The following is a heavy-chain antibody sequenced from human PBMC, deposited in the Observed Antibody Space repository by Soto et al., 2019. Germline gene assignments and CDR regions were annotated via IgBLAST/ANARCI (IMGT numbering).Heavy chain of an antibody. J-gene: IGHJ5*02. CDR3: ARVFGSGWSGFDP. Sequence: GESLKISCKGSGYNFNTNWIGWVRQMPGKGLEWMGVIFPSDSDIRYSPSLQGQVTISADKSISTTYLQWRNLTASDTAMYYCARVFGSGWSGFDPWGQGTLVTVSS. V-gene: IGHV5-51*01. D-gene: IGHD6-19*01. CDR1: GYNFNTNW. CDR2: IFPSDSDI.